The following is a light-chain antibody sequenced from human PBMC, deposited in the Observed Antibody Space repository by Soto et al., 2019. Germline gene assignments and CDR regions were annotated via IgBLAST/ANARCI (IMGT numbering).Light chain of an antibody. J-gene: IGLJ3*02. CDR3: SSYTSSSTPLWV. V-gene: IGLV2-14*01. Sequence: QSALTQPASVSGSPGQSSTISCTGTSSDVGGYNYVSWYQQHPGKAPKLMIYDVSNRPSGVSNRFSGSKSGNTASLTISGLQAEDEADYYCSSYTSSSTPLWVFGGGTKLTVL. CDR1: SSDVGGYNY. CDR2: DVS.